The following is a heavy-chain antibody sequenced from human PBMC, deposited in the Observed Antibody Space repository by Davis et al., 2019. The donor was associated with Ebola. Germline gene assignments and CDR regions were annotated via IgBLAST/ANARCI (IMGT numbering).Heavy chain of an antibody. CDR3: ARSKTRGGWGLFDP. J-gene: IGHJ5*02. D-gene: IGHD6-19*01. CDR1: GGSISSSSYY. CDR2: IYYSGST. V-gene: IGHV4-39*01. Sequence: SETLSLTCTVSGGSISSSSYYWGWIRQPPGKGLEWIGSIYYSGSTYYNPSLKSRVTISVGTSKNQFSLKLSSVTAADTAVYYCARSKTRGGWGLFDPWGQGTLVTVSS.